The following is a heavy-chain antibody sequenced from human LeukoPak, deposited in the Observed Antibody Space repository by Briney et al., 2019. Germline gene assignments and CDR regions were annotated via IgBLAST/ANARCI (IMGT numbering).Heavy chain of an antibody. D-gene: IGHD1-26*01. V-gene: IGHV1-18*04. J-gene: IGHJ6*03. Sequence: ASVKVSCKASGYTFTSYYMHWVRQAPGQGLEWMGWISAYNGNTNYAQKLQGRVTMTTDTSTSTAYMELRSLRSDDTAVYYCARLSSGSFKKGYYYMDVWGKGTTVTVSS. CDR1: GYTFTSYY. CDR3: ARLSSGSFKKGYYYMDV. CDR2: ISAYNGNT.